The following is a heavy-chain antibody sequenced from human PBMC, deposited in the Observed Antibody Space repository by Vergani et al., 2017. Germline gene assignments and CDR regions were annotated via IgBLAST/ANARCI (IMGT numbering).Heavy chain of an antibody. CDR3: VRVGLTTDY. J-gene: IGHJ4*02. D-gene: IGHD1-1*01. CDR1: GGSISSGSYY. Sequence: QLQLHQSGPGLVKPSQTLSLTCTVSGGSISSGSYYWSWIRQPAGKGLEWIGRIYTSGSTNYNPSLKSRVTISVDTSKNQFSLKLSSVTAADTAVYYCVRVGLTTDYWGQGTLVTVSS. V-gene: IGHV4-61*02. CDR2: IYTSGST.